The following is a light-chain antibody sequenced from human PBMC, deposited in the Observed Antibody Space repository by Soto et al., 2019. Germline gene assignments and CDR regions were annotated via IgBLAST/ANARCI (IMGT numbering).Light chain of an antibody. J-gene: IGKJ1*01. CDR3: QQSCSTPRT. CDR2: SAS. V-gene: IGKV1-6*01. Sequence: AIQMPQYPSSLSASVGARVTITCRASQNIRNDLGWYQQKPGKAPKLLISSASTLQSEVPSRFSGSGSGTDFTLTISSLQPEDFATYDCQQSCSTPRTFGQGTKVDIK. CDR1: QNIRND.